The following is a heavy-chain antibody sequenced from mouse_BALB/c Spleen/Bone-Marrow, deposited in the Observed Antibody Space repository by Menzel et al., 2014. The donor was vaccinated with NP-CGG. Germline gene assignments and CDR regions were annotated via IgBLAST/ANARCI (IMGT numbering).Heavy chain of an antibody. V-gene: IGHV1S137*01. CDR1: GYTFXDYA. CDR2: ISTYYGDA. CDR3: ARGGSTMITTFAY. Sequence: QVQLKESGAELVRPGVSVKISCKGSGYTFXDYAMHWVKQSHAKSLGWIGVISTYYGDASYNQKLKGKATMTVDKSSSTAYMELARLTSEDSAIYYCARGGSTMITTFAYWGQGTLVTVSA. D-gene: IGHD2-4*01. J-gene: IGHJ3*01.